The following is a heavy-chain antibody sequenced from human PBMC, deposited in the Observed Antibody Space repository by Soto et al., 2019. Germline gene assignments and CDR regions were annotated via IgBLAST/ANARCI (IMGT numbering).Heavy chain of an antibody. CDR2: INAGNGNT. D-gene: IGHD3-3*01. V-gene: IGHV1-3*01. J-gene: IGHJ4*02. Sequence: QVQLVQSGAEVKKPWASVKVSCKASGYTFTSYAMHWVRQAPGQRHEWMGWINAGNGNTKYSQKFQGRVTITRDTSASTAYMELSRLRSEDTAVYYCARVSGGDFWSGYALPGDFDYWGQGTLVTVSS. CDR1: GYTFTSYA. CDR3: ARVSGGDFWSGYALPGDFDY.